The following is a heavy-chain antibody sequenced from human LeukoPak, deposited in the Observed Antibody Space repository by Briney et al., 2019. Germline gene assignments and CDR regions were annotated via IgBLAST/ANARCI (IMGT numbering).Heavy chain of an antibody. CDR2: INPNSGGT. V-gene: IGHV1-2*04. CDR1: GYTFTGYY. J-gene: IGHJ4*02. CDR3: ARAYSSWYGRGYYFDY. D-gene: IGHD6-13*01. Sequence: ASVKVSCKASGYTFTGYYMHWVRQAPGQGLEWMGWINPNSGGTNYAQKFQGWVTMTRDTSISTAYMELSRLRSDDTAVYYCARAYSSWYGRGYYFDYWGQGTLVTVSS.